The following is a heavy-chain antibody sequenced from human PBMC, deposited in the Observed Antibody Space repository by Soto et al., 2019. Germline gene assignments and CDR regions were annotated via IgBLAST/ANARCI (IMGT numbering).Heavy chain of an antibody. V-gene: IGHV3-30*03. J-gene: IGHJ6*02. Sequence: QVQLVESGGGVVQPGRSLRLSCAASGXXXXXYGMHWVRQAPGKXLEWVAVISHDGSNKYFADSVKGRFTISRDNSQNTLYLQMNSLRAEDTAVXXXXXXXXXXXXXXXGMDVWGQGTTVTVSS. CDR1: GXXXXXYG. CDR2: ISHDGSNK. CDR3: XXXXXXXXXXXXGMDV.